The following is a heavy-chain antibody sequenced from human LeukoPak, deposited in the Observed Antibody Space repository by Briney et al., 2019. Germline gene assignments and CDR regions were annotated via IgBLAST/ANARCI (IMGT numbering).Heavy chain of an antibody. V-gene: IGHV4-31*03. Sequence: SQTLSLTCTVSGGSISSGGYYWSWIRQHPGEGLEWIGYIYYSGSTYYNPSLKSRVTISVDTSKNQFSLKLSSVTAADTAVYYCARDPGCSSTSCYYPGYFDYWGQGTLVTVSS. CDR1: GGSISSGGYY. CDR3: ARDPGCSSTSCYYPGYFDY. J-gene: IGHJ4*02. CDR2: IYYSGST. D-gene: IGHD2-2*01.